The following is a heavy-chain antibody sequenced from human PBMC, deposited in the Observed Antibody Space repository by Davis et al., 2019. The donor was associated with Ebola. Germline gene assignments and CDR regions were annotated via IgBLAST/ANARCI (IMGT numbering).Heavy chain of an antibody. CDR2: ISGSGGST. CDR3: ARSGYGSGSFIVTFDY. CDR1: GFTFSSYA. Sequence: GESLKISCAASGFTFSSYAMSWVRQAPGKGLEWVSAISGSGGSTYYADSVKGRFTISRDNSKNTLYLQMNSLRAEDTAVYYCARSGYGSGSFIVTFDYWGQGTLVTVSS. V-gene: IGHV3-23*01. J-gene: IGHJ4*02. D-gene: IGHD3-10*01.